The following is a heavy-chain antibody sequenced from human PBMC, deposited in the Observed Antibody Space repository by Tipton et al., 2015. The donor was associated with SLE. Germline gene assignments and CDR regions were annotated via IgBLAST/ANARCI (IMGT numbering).Heavy chain of an antibody. V-gene: IGHV4-39*01. Sequence: GLVKPSETLSLTCTVSGGSITSDTHNWGWIRQPPGKGLEWIGNISYSGSPYYNPSLESRVTISIDTSNNQFSLHLKSVTAADTAVYYCARLQGGGPYYRGYYFEQWGQGTLVSVSA. J-gene: IGHJ4*02. CDR1: GGSITSDTHN. D-gene: IGHD2-15*01. CDR3: ARLQGGGPYYRGYYFEQ. CDR2: ISYSGSP.